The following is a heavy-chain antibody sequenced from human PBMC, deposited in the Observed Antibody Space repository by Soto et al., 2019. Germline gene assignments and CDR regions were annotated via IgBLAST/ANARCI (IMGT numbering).Heavy chain of an antibody. CDR3: ARDLQGCFDP. V-gene: IGHV4-61*01. J-gene: IGHJ5*02. CDR2: IYYSGST. CDR1: GGSVSSGSYY. Sequence: KTSETLSLTCTVSGGSVSSGSYYWSWIRQPPGKGLEWIGYIYYSGSTNYNPSLKSRVTISVDTSKNQFSLKLSSVTAADTDVYYCARDLQGCFDPWGQGTLVTVSS.